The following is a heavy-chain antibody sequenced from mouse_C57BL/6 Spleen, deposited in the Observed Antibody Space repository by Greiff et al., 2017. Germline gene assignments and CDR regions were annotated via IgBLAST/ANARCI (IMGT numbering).Heavy chain of an antibody. CDR3: AREGSWYFDV. V-gene: IGHV3-6*01. J-gene: IGHJ1*03. Sequence: EVKLQESGPGLVKPSQSLSLTCSVTGYSITSGYYWNWIRQFPGNKLEWMGYISYDGSNNYNPSLKNRISITRDTSKNQFFLKLNSVTTEDTATYYCAREGSWYFDVWGTGTTVTVSS. CDR2: ISYDGSN. CDR1: GYSITSGYY.